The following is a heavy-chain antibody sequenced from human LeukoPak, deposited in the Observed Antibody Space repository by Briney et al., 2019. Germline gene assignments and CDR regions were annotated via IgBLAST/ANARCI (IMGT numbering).Heavy chain of an antibody. D-gene: IGHD2-15*01. CDR1: GFTFSSYG. J-gene: IGHJ4*02. V-gene: IGHV3-33*06. Sequence: SGGSLRLSCAASGFTFSSYGMHWVRQAPGKGLEWVAVIWYDGSNKYYADSVKGRFTISRDNPKNTLYLQMNSLRAEDTAVYYCAKDRDIGSGNHFDYWGQGTLVTVSS. CDR3: AKDRDIGSGNHFDY. CDR2: IWYDGSNK.